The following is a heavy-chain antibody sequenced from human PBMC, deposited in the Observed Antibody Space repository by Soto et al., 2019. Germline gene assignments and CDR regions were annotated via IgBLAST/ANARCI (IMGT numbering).Heavy chain of an antibody. CDR2: IYYSGST. V-gene: IGHV4-59*01. CDR3: ARDLYYYGSGSYYTSGYYYMDV. J-gene: IGHJ6*03. Sequence: SETLSLTCTVSGGSISSYYWSWIRQPPANVLEWIGYIYYSGSTNYNPSLKSRVTISVDTSKNQFSLKLSSVTAADTAVYYCARDLYYYGSGSYYTSGYYYMDVWGKGNTVT. D-gene: IGHD3-10*01. CDR1: GGSISSYY.